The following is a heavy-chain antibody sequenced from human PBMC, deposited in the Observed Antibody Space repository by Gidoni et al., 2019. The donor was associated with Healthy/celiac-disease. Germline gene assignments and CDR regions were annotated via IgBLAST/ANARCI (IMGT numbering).Heavy chain of an antibody. CDR3: TRLEAGLGDV. Sequence: EVQLVESGGGLVQPGGSLKLSCAASGFPFSGSAMHWVRQASGKGLEWVGRIRSKANSYATAYAASVKGRFTISRDDSKNTAYLQMNSLKTEDTAVYYCTRLEAGLGDVWGQGTTVTVSS. CDR1: GFPFSGSA. CDR2: IRSKANSYAT. V-gene: IGHV3-73*01. D-gene: IGHD1-1*01. J-gene: IGHJ6*02.